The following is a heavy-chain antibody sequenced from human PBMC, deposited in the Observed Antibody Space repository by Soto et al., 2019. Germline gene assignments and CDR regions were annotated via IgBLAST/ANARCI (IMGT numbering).Heavy chain of an antibody. V-gene: IGHV3-7*04. CDR2: IKQDASEN. CDR3: ARDSGPRGYDAFDI. D-gene: IGHD2-8*02. Sequence: GGSLRLSCAASGFTFSNYWMTWVRQAPGKGLEWVANIKQDASENFYVDSVKGRFTISRDNAKNSLYLQLNSLRVEDTAVYYCARDSGPRGYDAFDIWGQGTMVTVSS. J-gene: IGHJ3*02. CDR1: GFTFSNYW.